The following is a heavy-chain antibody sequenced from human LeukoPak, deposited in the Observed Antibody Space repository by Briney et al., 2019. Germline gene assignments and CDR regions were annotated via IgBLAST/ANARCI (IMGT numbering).Heavy chain of an antibody. CDR2: IKQDGSEK. Sequence: GGSLRLSCAASGFTFSSYWISWVRQAPGKGLEWVANIKQDGSEKYYVDSVKGRFAISRDNAKNSLYLQMNSLRAEDTAVYYCARKLGFDYWGQGTLVTVSS. D-gene: IGHD3-10*01. J-gene: IGHJ4*02. CDR1: GFTFSSYW. CDR3: ARKLGFDY. V-gene: IGHV3-7*01.